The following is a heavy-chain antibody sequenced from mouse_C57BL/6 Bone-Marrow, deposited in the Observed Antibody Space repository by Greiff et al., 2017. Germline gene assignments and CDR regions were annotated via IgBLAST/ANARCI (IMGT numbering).Heavy chain of an antibody. CDR1: GYSFTGYY. CDR3: ARSANWFLFDD. Sequence: EVQLQQSGPELVKPGASVKISCKASGYSFTGYYMNWVKQSPEKSLEWIGEINPSTGGTTYNQKFKAKATLTVDKSSSTAYMQLKSLTSEDSAVYYYARSANWFLFDDWGQGTTLTVSS. CDR2: INPSTGGT. D-gene: IGHD4-1*01. J-gene: IGHJ2*01. V-gene: IGHV1-42*01.